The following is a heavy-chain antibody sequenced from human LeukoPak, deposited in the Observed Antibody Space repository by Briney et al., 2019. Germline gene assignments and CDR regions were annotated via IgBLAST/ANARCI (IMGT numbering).Heavy chain of an antibody. D-gene: IGHD2-2*01. CDR1: RFTFRSYW. J-gene: IGHJ4*02. V-gene: IGHV3-7*01. CDR2: IKQDGSGE. Sequence: PGGSLRLSCAASRFTFRSYWMSWVPQAPGKGLEGVGNIKQDGSGEYYVASVKGRLHISRDNAKNSLYLQMTSLRAEDTAVYFCARDLSPSRCSTTSCPQGFDYWGQGTLVTVSS. CDR3: ARDLSPSRCSTTSCPQGFDY.